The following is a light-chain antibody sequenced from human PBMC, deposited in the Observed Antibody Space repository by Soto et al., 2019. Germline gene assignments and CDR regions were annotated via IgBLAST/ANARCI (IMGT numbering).Light chain of an antibody. CDR2: DAS. CDR3: QQYGSTPLT. J-gene: IGKJ4*01. V-gene: IGKV3-20*01. Sequence: EMVLKQSPDTLYLSPGERATLSCRASQSVRSNYLAGYQQKPGQAPRFLIYDASSRATGIPDRFSGSGSGPDFTLTISRLEPEDFAVYYCQQYGSTPLTFGGGTKVDI. CDR1: QSVRSNY.